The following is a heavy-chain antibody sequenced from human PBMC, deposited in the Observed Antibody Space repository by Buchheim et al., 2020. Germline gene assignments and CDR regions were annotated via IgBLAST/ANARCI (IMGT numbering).Heavy chain of an antibody. CDR3: ARYVLVPAAMLRLCWFDP. Sequence: QVQLVQSGAEVKKPGSSVKVSCKASGGTFSSYAISWVRQAPGQGLEWMGGIIPIFGTANYAQKFQGRVTITADESTSTAYLELSSVISEDTAVYYCARYVLVPAAMLRLCWFDPWGQGTL. D-gene: IGHD2-2*01. J-gene: IGHJ5*02. V-gene: IGHV1-69*12. CDR2: IIPIFGTA. CDR1: GGTFSSYA.